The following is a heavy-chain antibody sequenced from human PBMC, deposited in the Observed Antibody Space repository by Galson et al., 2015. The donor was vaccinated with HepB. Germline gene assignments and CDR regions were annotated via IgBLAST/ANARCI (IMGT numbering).Heavy chain of an antibody. CDR1: GFTFANYA. D-gene: IGHD3-22*01. J-gene: IGHJ4*01. CDR2: ISWNSGSI. V-gene: IGHV3-9*01. CDR3: AGDTSGYLYYFDY. Sequence: SLRLSCAASGFTFANYAMHWVRQAPGKGLEWVSGISWNSGSIGYADSVKGRFTISRDNAKSSLYLQMNSLRAEDTALYYCAGDTSGYLYYFDYWGQGTLVTVSS.